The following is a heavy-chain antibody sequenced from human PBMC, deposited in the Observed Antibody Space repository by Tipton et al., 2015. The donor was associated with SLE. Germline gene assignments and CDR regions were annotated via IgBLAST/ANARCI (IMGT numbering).Heavy chain of an antibody. D-gene: IGHD6-13*01. J-gene: IGHJ6*03. Sequence: TLSLTCTVSGGPIFSYYWSWIRQPPGKGLEWIGYIYFSGSTNYNPSLRSRVTMSIDTSNNQFSLKLSSVTAADTAVYFCARDGGAAAESYNYYMDVWGRGTTVTVSS. CDR1: GGPIFSYY. V-gene: IGHV4-59*01. CDR3: ARDGGAAAESYNYYMDV. CDR2: IYFSGST.